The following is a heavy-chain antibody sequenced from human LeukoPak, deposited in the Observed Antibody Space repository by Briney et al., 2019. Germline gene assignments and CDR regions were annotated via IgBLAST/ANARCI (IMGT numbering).Heavy chain of an antibody. V-gene: IGHV3-66*01. J-gene: IGHJ5*02. D-gene: IGHD1-1*01. CDR1: GFTVSSNY. CDR2: IYSGGST. CDR3: VRGNGNVGGRLDP. Sequence: PGGSLRLSCAASGFTVSSNYMSWVRQAPGKGLEWVSVIYSGGSTYYADSVKGRYTISRDDSKNTLYLQMTGLRVDDTAIYYCVRGNGNVGGRLDPWGQGAWVIVSS.